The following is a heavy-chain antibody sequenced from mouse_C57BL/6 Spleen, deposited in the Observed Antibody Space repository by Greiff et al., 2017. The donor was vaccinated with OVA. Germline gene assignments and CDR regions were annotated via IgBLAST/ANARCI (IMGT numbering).Heavy chain of an antibody. V-gene: IGHV1-26*01. D-gene: IGHD1-1*01. CDR1: GYTFTDYY. CDR2: INPNNGGT. Sequence: EVQLQQSGPELVKPGASVKISCKASGYTFTDYYMNWVKQSHGKSLEWIGDINPNNGGTSYNQKFKGKARLTVDKSSSTAYMELRSLTSEDSAVYYCARGTTVVGDWGQGTLVTVSA. J-gene: IGHJ3*01. CDR3: ARGTTVVGD.